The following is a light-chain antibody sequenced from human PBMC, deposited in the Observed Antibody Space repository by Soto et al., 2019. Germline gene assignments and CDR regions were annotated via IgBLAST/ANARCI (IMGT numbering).Light chain of an antibody. CDR2: DAS. Sequence: DIHMTQSPSTLSASVGDRVTITCRASQSISSWLAWYKQKPGKAPKLLIYDASFLESGVPSRFSGVGSGTDFTLTISSLQPDDFAAYYCQRYDSYSSTLGQGTKVDIK. CDR3: QRYDSYSST. V-gene: IGKV1-5*01. CDR1: QSISSW. J-gene: IGKJ1*01.